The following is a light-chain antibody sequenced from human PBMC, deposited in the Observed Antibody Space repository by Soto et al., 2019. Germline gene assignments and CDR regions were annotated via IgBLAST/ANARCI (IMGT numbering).Light chain of an antibody. Sequence: QSALTQPRAVSGSPGQSVTISCTGISNNYVSWYQQHPGKVPKVIVYDVTLPPSGVCDRFSGSRSGNTASRAIFGPLAEDVAVYYSCSYSGTYTEVVFGGGTKLTVL. J-gene: IGLJ2*01. V-gene: IGLV2-11*01. CDR1: SNNY. CDR3: CSYSGTYTEVV. CDR2: DVT.